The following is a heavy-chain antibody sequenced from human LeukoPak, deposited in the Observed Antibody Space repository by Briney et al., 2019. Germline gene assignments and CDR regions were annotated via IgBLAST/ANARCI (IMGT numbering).Heavy chain of an antibody. D-gene: IGHD3-9*01. J-gene: IGHJ4*02. CDR2: INHSGST. Sequence: SETLSLTCAVYGGSFSGYYWSWIRQPPGRGLEWIGEINHSGSTNYNPSLKSRVTISVDTSKNQFSLKLSSVTAADTAVYYCARVTGYTIEDYFDYWGQGTLVTVSS. V-gene: IGHV4-34*01. CDR3: ARVTGYTIEDYFDY. CDR1: GGSFSGYY.